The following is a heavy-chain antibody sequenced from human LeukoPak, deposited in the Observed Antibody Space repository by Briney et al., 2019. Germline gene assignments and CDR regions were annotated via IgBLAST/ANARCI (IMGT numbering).Heavy chain of an antibody. D-gene: IGHD5-18*01. J-gene: IGHJ4*02. V-gene: IGHV1-2*04. CDR1: GYTFTSYY. Sequence: ASVKVSCKASGYTFTSYYMHWVRQAPGQGLEWMGIINPNSGGTNYAQKFQGWVTMTRDTSISTAYMELSRLRSDDTAVYYCARGRGGYSYDVDYWGQGTLVTVSS. CDR3: ARGRGGYSYDVDY. CDR2: INPNSGGT.